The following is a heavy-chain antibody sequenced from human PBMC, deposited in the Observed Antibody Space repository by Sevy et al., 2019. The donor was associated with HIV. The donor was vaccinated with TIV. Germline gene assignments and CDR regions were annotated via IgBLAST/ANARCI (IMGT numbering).Heavy chain of an antibody. J-gene: IGHJ3*02. CDR1: VGSFRGYY. D-gene: IGHD1-1*01. Sequence: SETLSLTCAVYVGSFRGYYWTWIRQPPGKGLEWIGEINHSGIANYNPSLKSRVTISEDTSKNQFSLKLISVTAADTAVYFCARVPSRVRAFDIWGQGTMATASS. CDR2: INHSGIA. V-gene: IGHV4-34*01. CDR3: ARVPSRVRAFDI.